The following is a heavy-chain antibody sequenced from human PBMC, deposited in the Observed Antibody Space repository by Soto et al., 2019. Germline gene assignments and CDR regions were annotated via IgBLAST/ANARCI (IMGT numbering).Heavy chain of an antibody. D-gene: IGHD6-19*01. Sequence: LRLSCAASGFTFSSDDMNWVRQAPGKGLEWVSYISSSGSTKYYADSVKGQLPTSRHNAKDALYLQMNTLRAEDTAVYYCARDRRLLYCSDWCRNLSDPWGQGTLVTVSA. CDR2: ISSSGSTK. V-gene: IGHV3-48*03. CDR3: ARDRRLLYCSDWCRNLSDP. J-gene: IGHJ5*02. CDR1: GFTFSSDD.